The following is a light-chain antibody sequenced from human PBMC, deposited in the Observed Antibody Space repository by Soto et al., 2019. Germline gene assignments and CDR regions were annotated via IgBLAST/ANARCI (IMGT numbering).Light chain of an antibody. CDR1: QSVSSY. CDR3: QQRSNWPPVT. Sequence: EIVLTQSPATLSLSPGERATLYCRASQSVSSYLAWYQQKPGQAPRLLIYDASNRATGIPARFSGSGSGTDFTITISSLEPEDFAIYYCQQRSNWPPVTFVGGTKVEIK. V-gene: IGKV3-11*01. CDR2: DAS. J-gene: IGKJ4*01.